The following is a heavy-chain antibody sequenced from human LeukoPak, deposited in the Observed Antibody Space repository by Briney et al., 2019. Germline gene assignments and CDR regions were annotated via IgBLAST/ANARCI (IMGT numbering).Heavy chain of an antibody. CDR2: IYSGGST. D-gene: IGHD2-2*01. Sequence: GGSLRLACAASGFTVSSNYMSWVRQAPGKGLEWVSVIYSGGSTYYADSVKGRFTISRDNSKNTLYLQMNSLTAEDTAVYYCARVGVVPAAIPDGFDIWGQGTMVTVSS. CDR3: ARVGVVPAAIPDGFDI. V-gene: IGHV3-53*01. CDR1: GFTVSSNY. J-gene: IGHJ3*02.